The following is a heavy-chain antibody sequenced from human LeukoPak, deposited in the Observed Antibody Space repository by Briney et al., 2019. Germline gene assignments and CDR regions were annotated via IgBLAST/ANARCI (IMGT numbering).Heavy chain of an antibody. V-gene: IGHV4-4*02. D-gene: IGHD1-26*01. CDR1: GGSISSTNW. CDR3: ARVDSGTYYMPFDY. Sequence: SGTLSLTCTVSGGSISSTNWWSWVRQPPGKGLEWIGEIYHSGSSNYNPSLKSRVTISIDKSRNQFSLKLSSVTAADTAVYYCARVDSGTYYMPFDYWGQGSLVTVSS. CDR2: IYHSGSS. J-gene: IGHJ4*02.